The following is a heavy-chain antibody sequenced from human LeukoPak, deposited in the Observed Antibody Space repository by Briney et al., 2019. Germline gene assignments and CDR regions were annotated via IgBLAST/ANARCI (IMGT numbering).Heavy chain of an antibody. Sequence: PGGSLRLSCAASGFTFSSYAMSWVRQAPGKWLGWVSAMSGRGGSTYYADSVKGRFNISRDNSKNTLYLKMNSLRAGDTAVYYCAKDLTDSSLSPLAFDYWGQGTLVTVSS. CDR2: MSGRGGST. D-gene: IGHD6-13*01. J-gene: IGHJ4*02. CDR1: GFTFSSYA. V-gene: IGHV3-23*01. CDR3: AKDLTDSSLSPLAFDY.